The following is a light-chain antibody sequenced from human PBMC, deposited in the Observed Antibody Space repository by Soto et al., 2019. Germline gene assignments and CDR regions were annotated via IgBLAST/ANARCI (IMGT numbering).Light chain of an antibody. CDR3: QQYTNWPPNT. Sequence: EIVLTQSPGTLSLSPGERATLSCRGSQSVSRSYLAWYQQKPGQAPRVLIYGASSRATGIPDRFSGSGSGTDFTLTISRLEPEDFAVYYCQQYTNWPPNTFGQGTKVDIK. V-gene: IGKV3-20*01. CDR1: QSVSRSY. CDR2: GAS. J-gene: IGKJ2*01.